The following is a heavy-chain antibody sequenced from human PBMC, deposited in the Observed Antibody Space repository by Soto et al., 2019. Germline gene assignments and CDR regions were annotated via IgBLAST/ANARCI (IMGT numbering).Heavy chain of an antibody. CDR1: GGSISSYY. V-gene: IGHV4-59*08. CDR3: ARRDGPGFDY. CDR2: IYYSGST. J-gene: IGHJ4*02. Sequence: QVQLPESGPGLVKPSETLSLTCTVSGGSISSYYWSWIRQPPGKGLEWIGYIYYSGSTNYNPSLKSRVTISVDTSKNPFSLKLSSVTAADTAVYYCARRDGPGFDYWGQGTLVTVSS.